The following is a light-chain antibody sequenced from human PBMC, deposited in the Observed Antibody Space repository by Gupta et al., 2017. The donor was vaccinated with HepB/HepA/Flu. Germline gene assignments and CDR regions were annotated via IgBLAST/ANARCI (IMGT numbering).Light chain of an antibody. V-gene: IGKV3-15*01. Sequence: EIVMTQSPPTLSVSPGERTTLSCRARQSVSSNFAWYQQKPGQAPMLLIYGASTMATGLPARFSGSGCGTYFTLTISRLQSEDFAVYYCQHDNNWPWTFGQGTKVEIK. CDR3: QHDNNWPWT. CDR1: QSVSSN. CDR2: GAS. J-gene: IGKJ1*01.